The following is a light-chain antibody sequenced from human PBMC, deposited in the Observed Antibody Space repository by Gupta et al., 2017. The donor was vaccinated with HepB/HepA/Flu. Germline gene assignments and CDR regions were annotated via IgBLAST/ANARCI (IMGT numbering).Light chain of an antibody. CDR1: IGRNT. V-gene: IGLV1-44*01. Sequence: IGRNTVDWYQHVPGMAPKLLIYNSDQRPSGVPDRFSGSKSDTSASLATSGLRSKDEADDYCAAWDDSLKAYVFGSGTKVTVL. CDR3: AAWDDSLKAYV. CDR2: NSD. J-gene: IGLJ1*01.